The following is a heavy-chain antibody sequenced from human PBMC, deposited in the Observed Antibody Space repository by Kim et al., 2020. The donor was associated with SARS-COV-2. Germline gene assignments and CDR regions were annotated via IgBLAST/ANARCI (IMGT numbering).Heavy chain of an antibody. D-gene: IGHD2-2*01. CDR2: INAGNGNT. Sequence: ASVKVSCKASGYTFTSYAMHWVRQAPGQRLEWMGWINAGNGNTKYSQKFQGRVTITRDTSASTAYMELSSLRSEDTAVYYCAREYDIVVVPAAKSPWFDPWGQGTLVTVSS. J-gene: IGHJ5*02. CDR1: GYTFTSYA. CDR3: AREYDIVVVPAAKSPWFDP. V-gene: IGHV1-3*01.